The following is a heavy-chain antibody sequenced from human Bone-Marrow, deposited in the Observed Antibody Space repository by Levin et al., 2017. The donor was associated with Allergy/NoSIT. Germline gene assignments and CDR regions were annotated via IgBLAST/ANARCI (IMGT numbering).Heavy chain of an antibody. CDR3: TRDETAAGYYYGMDV. V-gene: IGHV3-48*03. CDR2: ISSSGSTI. CDR1: GFTFSSFE. Sequence: GESLKISCPASGFTFSSFEMNWVRQAPGKGLEWISYISSSGSTIYYGDSVKGRFTISRDNAKNSLYLQMNSLRAEDTAVYYCTRDETAAGYYYGMDVWGQGTTVTVSS. D-gene: IGHD6-13*01. J-gene: IGHJ6*02.